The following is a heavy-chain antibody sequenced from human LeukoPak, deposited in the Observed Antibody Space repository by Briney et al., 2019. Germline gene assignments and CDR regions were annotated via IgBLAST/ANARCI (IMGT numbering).Heavy chain of an antibody. J-gene: IGHJ6*03. D-gene: IGHD1-26*01. CDR3: ARDKAGATTYYMDV. CDR2: IYYSGST. V-gene: IGHV4-39*07. CDR1: GGSISSSSYY. Sequence: SETLSLTCTVSGGSISSSSYYWGWIRQPPGKGLEWIGSIYYSGSTYYNPSLKSRVTISVDTSKNQFSLKLSSVTAADTAVYYCARDKAGATTYYMDVWGKGTTVTISS.